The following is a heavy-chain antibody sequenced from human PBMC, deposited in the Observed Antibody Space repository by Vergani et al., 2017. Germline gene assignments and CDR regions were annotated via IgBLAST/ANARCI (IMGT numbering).Heavy chain of an antibody. D-gene: IGHD3-10*01. CDR3: ARDYGSGPPQSRRLLYDIGWFDP. CDR2: INSDGSST. J-gene: IGHJ5*02. V-gene: IGHV3-74*01. CDR1: GFTFSSYW. Sequence: EVQLVESGGGLVQPGGSLRLSCAASGFTFSSYWMHWVRQAPGKGLVWVSRINSDGSSTSYADSVKGRFTISRDNAKNTLYLQMNSLRAEDTAVYYCARDYGSGPPQSRRLLYDIGWFDPWGQGTLVTVSS.